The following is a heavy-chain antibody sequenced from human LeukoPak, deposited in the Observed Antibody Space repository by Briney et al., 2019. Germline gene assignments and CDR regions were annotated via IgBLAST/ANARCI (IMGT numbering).Heavy chain of an antibody. D-gene: IGHD6-19*01. CDR2: ISSSTTI. J-gene: IGHJ4*02. CDR3: ARGNNGWYYFDY. Sequence: GGSLRLSCAASGFIFSSYSMNWVRQAPGKGLEWVSYISSSTTIYYADSVKGRFSISRDSAKNSLYLQMNSLRAEDTAVYYCARGNNGWYYFDYWGQGTLVTVSS. CDR1: GFIFSSYS. V-gene: IGHV3-48*01.